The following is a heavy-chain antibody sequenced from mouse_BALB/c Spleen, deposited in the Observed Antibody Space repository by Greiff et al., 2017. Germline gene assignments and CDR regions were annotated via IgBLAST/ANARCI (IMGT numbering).Heavy chain of an antibody. CDR3: AREYFDV. Sequence: EVQLVESGGGLVKPGGSLKLSCAASGFTFSSYAMSWVRQTPEKRLEWVASIISGGSTYYPDSVKGRFTISRDNARNILYLQMSSLRSEDTAMYYCAREYFDVWGAGTTVTVSS. J-gene: IGHJ1*01. CDR1: GFTFSSYA. V-gene: IGHV5-6-5*01. CDR2: IISGGST.